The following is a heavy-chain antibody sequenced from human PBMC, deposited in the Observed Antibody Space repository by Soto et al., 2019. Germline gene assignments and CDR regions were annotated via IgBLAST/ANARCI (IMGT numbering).Heavy chain of an antibody. CDR2: ISGSGVRT. CDR1: GFTFSTSGSAFSRYA. Sequence: PGGSLRLSCAASGFTFSTSGSAFSRYAMTWVRQTPGKALEWVSSISGSGVRTYYSDSVRGRFTISRDNSKDRLYLEMNSVRAEDTAVYYCATPAYDYWGQGTLVTVSS. J-gene: IGHJ4*02. V-gene: IGHV3-23*01. D-gene: IGHD3-16*01. CDR3: ATPAYDY.